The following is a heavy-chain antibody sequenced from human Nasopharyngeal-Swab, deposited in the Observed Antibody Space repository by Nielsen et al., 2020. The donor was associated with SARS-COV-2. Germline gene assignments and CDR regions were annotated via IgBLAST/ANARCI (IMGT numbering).Heavy chain of an antibody. J-gene: IGHJ3*02. CDR1: GFTFTSHG. V-gene: IGHV3-23*01. D-gene: IGHD6-19*01. CDR2: INYNSGIT. CDR3: AKGMDSSGFHGFDI. Sequence: GESLKISCAASGFTFTSHGMYWVRQAPGKGLEWVSTINYNSGITYSADSVRGRFTIFRDNSENTLFLQMNSLMAEDTAMYFCAKGMDSSGFHGFDIWGQGTMVTVSS.